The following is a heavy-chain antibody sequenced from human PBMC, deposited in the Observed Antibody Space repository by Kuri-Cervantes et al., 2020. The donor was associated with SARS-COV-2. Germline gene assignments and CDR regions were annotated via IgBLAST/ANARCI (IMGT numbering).Heavy chain of an antibody. CDR2: IRYDGSNK. Sequence: GESLKISCAASGFTFSSYGMHWVRQAPGKGLEWVAFIRYDGSNKYYADSVKGRFTISRDNAKNSLYLHMNSLRAEDTALYYCARFYCSSTSCYPFDYWGQGTLVTVSS. J-gene: IGHJ4*02. V-gene: IGHV3-30*02. D-gene: IGHD2-2*01. CDR3: ARFYCSSTSCYPFDY. CDR1: GFTFSSYG.